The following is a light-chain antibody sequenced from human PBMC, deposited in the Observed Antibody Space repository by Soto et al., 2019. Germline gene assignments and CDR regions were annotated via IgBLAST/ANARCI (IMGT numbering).Light chain of an antibody. CDR3: QQYNNWPRT. Sequence: EIVMTQSPATLSVSPGERATLSCRASQSVSSNLAWYQQKPGQAPRLLIYGASPRAPGIPARFSGSGSGTDFTLTISSLQSEDFAVYYCQQYNNWPRTFGQGTKVEIK. V-gene: IGKV3-15*01. CDR2: GAS. J-gene: IGKJ1*01. CDR1: QSVSSN.